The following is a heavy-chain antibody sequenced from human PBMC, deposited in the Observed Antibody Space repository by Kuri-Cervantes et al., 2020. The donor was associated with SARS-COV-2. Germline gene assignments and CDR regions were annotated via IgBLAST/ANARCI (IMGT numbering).Heavy chain of an antibody. CDR1: VYTFTSYG. V-gene: IGHV1-18*01. J-gene: IGHJ4*02. CDR2: ISAYNGNT. Sequence: ASVKVSCKASVYTFTSYGISWVRQAPGQGLEWMGWISAYNGNTNYAQKLQGRVTMTTDTSTSTAYMELRSLRSDDTAVYYCARAPGYCSGGSCYSGGGYWGQGTLVTVSS. CDR3: ARAPGYCSGGSCYSGGGY. D-gene: IGHD2-15*01.